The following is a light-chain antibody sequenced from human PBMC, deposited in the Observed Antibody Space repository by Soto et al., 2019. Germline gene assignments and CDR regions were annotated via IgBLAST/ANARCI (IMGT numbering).Light chain of an antibody. CDR1: QDISNY. V-gene: IGKV1-33*01. CDR3: QQYDNLPWT. J-gene: IGKJ1*01. CDR2: DAS. Sequence: DIQMTQSPSSLSASVGDRVTITCPASQDISNYLNWYQQKPGKAPKLLIYDASNLETGVPSSFSGSGSGTDFTFTISSLQPEDIATYYCQQYDNLPWTFGQGTKVEIK.